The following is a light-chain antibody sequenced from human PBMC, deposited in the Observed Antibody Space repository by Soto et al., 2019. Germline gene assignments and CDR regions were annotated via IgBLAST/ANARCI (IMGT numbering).Light chain of an antibody. J-gene: IGKJ4*01. CDR3: QQANSFPLS. Sequence: DIQMTQSPSSLSASVGDRITITCRASESVGNWLAWYQQKPGKAPKLLIYAASTLQSGVPSRFSGSTSGTVFSLTVSSLQPEDFATYYCQQANSFPLSFGGGTKVEIK. V-gene: IGKV1D-12*01. CDR2: AAS. CDR1: ESVGNW.